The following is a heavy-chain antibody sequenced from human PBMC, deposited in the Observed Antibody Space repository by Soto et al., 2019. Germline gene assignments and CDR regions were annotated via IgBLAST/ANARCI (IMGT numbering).Heavy chain of an antibody. D-gene: IGHD5-12*01. CDR3: ARESVDIGASIVDY. J-gene: IGHJ4*02. Sequence: PGGSLRLSCAASGFSFGDYYMNRIRQALGKGLEWVSYIRYSRNIINYADSVKGRFTISRDNAKSSVYLQVDDLRADDTAIYYCARESVDIGASIVDYWGQGILVTVSS. CDR1: GFSFGDYY. CDR2: IRYSRNII. V-gene: IGHV3-11*01.